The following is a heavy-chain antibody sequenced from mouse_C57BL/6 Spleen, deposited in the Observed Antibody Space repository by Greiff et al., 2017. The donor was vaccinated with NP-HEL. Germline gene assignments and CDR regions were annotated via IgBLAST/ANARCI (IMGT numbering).Heavy chain of an antibody. CDR1: GFTFSNYW. J-gene: IGHJ4*01. CDR3: TASVVATNYYAMDY. V-gene: IGHV6-3*01. D-gene: IGHD1-1*01. CDR2: IRLKSDNYAT. Sequence: DVKLQESGGGLVQPGGSMKLSCVASGFTFSNYWMNWVRQSPEKGLEWVAQIRLKSDNYATHYAESVKGRFTISRDDSKSSVYLQMNNLRAEDTGIYYCTASVVATNYYAMDYWGQGTSVTVSS.